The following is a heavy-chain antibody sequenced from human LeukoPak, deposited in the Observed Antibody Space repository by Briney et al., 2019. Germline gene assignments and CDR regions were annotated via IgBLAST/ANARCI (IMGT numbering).Heavy chain of an antibody. J-gene: IGHJ4*02. CDR2: INPNSGGT. V-gene: IGHV1-2*02. CDR1: GYTFTGYY. D-gene: IGHD3-22*01. Sequence: ASVKVSCKASGYTFTGYYMHWVRQAPGQGLEWMGWINPNSGGTNYAQKFQGRVTMTRDTSISTAYMELSRLRSDDTAVYYCARDRDDSSGLNFDYWGQATLVTVSS. CDR3: ARDRDDSSGLNFDY.